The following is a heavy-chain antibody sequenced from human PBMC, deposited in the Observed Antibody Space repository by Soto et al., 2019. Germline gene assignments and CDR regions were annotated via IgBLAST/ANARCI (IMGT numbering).Heavy chain of an antibody. V-gene: IGHV1-69*04. D-gene: IGHD2-2*01. CDR1: GGTFSSYT. Sequence: SVKVSCKASGGTFSSYTISWVRQAPGQGLEWMGRIIPILGIANYAQKFQGRVTITADKSTSTAYMELSSLGSEDTAVYYCARDRIIVDCSCPSCYRTNYYYYYMHVWGKGTTVSVSS. CDR3: ARDRIIVDCSCPSCYRTNYYYYYMHV. J-gene: IGHJ6*03. CDR2: IIPILGIA.